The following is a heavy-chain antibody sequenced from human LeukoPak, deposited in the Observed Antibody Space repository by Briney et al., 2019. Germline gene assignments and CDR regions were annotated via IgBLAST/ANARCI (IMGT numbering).Heavy chain of an antibody. Sequence: SETLSLTCAVYGGSFSGYYWSWIRQPPGKGLEWIGEINHSGSTNYNPSLKSRVTISVDTSKNQFSLKLSSVTAADTAVYYCARDKYGSGSNYDYWGQGTLVTVSS. CDR3: ARDKYGSGSNYDY. D-gene: IGHD3-10*01. CDR1: GGSFSGYY. V-gene: IGHV4-34*01. CDR2: INHSGST. J-gene: IGHJ4*02.